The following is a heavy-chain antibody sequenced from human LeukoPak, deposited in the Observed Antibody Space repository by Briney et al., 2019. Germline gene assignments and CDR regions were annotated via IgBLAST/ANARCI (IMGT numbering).Heavy chain of an antibody. V-gene: IGHV4-59*01. J-gene: IGHJ5*02. CDR2: IYYSGST. Sequence: SETLSLTCTVSGGSISSYYWSWIRQPPGKGLEWIGYIYYSGSTNYNPSLKSRVTISVDTSKNQFSLKLSSVTAADTAVYYCARQYYDILTGYPTPENWFDPWGQGTLVTVSS. CDR3: ARQYYDILTGYPTPENWFDP. D-gene: IGHD3-9*01. CDR1: GGSISSYY.